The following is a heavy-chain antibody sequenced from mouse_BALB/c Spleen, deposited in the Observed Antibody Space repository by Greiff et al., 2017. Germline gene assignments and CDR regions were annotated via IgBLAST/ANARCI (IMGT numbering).Heavy chain of an antibody. V-gene: IGHV1-69*02. D-gene: IGHD2-3*01. CDR2: IYPSDSYT. Sequence: VQLQQPGAELVRPGASVKLSCKASGYTFTSYWINWVKQRPGQGLEWIGNIYPSDSYTNYNQKFKDKATLTVDKSSSTAYMQLSSPTSEDSAVYYCTRGLLQLDYWGQGTTLTVSS. J-gene: IGHJ2*01. CDR1: GYTFTSYW. CDR3: TRGLLQLDY.